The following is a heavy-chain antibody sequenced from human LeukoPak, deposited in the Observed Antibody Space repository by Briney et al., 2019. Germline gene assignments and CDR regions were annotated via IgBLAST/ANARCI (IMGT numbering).Heavy chain of an antibody. CDR3: VRIPNSANFPNWFDP. D-gene: IGHD4/OR15-4a*01. V-gene: IGHV3-21*01. J-gene: IGHJ5*02. Sequence: NPGGSLRLSCAASGFTFSTYTMNRVRQAPGKGLEWVSSISSSSSYIYYADSVKGRFTISRDNAKNSLYLQMNSLRAEDTAVYYCVRIPNSANFPNWFDPWGQGTLVTVSS. CDR1: GFTFSTYT. CDR2: ISSSSSYI.